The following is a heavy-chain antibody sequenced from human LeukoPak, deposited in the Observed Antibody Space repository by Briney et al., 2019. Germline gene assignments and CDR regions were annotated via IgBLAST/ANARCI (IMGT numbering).Heavy chain of an antibody. CDR1: GFTFSSYA. CDR3: TTYLFDVSYVLSDY. D-gene: IGHD3-16*01. CDR2: ISGSGSST. Sequence: GGSLRLSCAASGFTFSSYAMSWVRQAPGKGLEWVSGISGSGSSTYYADSVKGRFTISRDNSKNTLYLQMNSLKTEDTALYYCTTYLFDVSYVLSDYWGQGTLVTVSS. J-gene: IGHJ4*02. V-gene: IGHV3-23*01.